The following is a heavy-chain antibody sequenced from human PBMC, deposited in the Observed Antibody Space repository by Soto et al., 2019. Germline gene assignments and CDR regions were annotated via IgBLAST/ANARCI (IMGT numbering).Heavy chain of an antibody. J-gene: IGHJ4*02. CDR3: VKEGYMRSDWYGKFDC. D-gene: IGHD6-19*01. V-gene: IGHV3-64D*06. CDR1: GFTFNTFA. CDR2: ISSNGGNT. Sequence: GGSLRLSCSASGFTFNTFAMHWVRQTPGKGLEFVSAISSNGGNTYYADSVKGRFAISRDNSKNTLYLQMYSLRPEDTALYYCVKEGYMRSDWYGKFDCWGQGALVTVFS.